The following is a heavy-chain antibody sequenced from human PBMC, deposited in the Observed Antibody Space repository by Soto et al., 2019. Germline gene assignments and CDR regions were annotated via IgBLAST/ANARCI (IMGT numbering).Heavy chain of an antibody. CDR3: SKNRVFYDILTGQYEIGYHGMDV. J-gene: IGHJ6*02. D-gene: IGHD3-9*01. CDR2: ISSYNGDT. CDR1: GYTFTRSG. V-gene: IGHV1-18*01. Sequence: GASVKVSCKASGYTFTRSGISWVRQAPGQGLEWMGWISSYNGDTNYAQKFQGRVTMTTDTSTSTAYMELRSLRSDDTAVYYCSKNRVFYDILTGQYEIGYHGMDVWGQGTTVTVSS.